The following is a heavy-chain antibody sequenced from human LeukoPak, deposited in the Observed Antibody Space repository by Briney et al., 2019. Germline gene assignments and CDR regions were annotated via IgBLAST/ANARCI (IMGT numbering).Heavy chain of an antibody. D-gene: IGHD1-26*01. J-gene: IGHJ4*02. CDR1: GFSFTNYV. V-gene: IGHV3-23*01. Sequence: GGSLRLSCAASGFSFTNYVMNWVRQAPGKGLEWVSVISGSGGVTFYADSMKGRFTISRDNTKNTLYLQMNSLRAEDTAVYFCAVREGASYSGRFDYWGQGTLVTVSS. CDR2: ISGSGGVT. CDR3: AVREGASYSGRFDY.